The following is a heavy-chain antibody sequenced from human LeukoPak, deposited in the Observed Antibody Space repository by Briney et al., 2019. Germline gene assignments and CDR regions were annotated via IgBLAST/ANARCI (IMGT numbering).Heavy chain of an antibody. CDR2: ISSSSSYI. Sequence: GGSLRLSCAASGFTFSSYSMNWVRQAPGKGLEWVSSISSSSSYIYYADSVKGRFTISRDNAKNSLYLQMNSLRAEDTAVYYCARTRGQWLVRGFDYWGQGTLVTVSS. J-gene: IGHJ4*02. V-gene: IGHV3-21*01. CDR1: GFTFSSYS. CDR3: ARTRGQWLVRGFDY. D-gene: IGHD6-19*01.